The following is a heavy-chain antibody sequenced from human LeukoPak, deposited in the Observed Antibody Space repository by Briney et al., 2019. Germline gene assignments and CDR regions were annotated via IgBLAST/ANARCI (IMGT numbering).Heavy chain of an antibody. V-gene: IGHV6-1*01. CDR2: TYYRSGWYT. Sequence: SETLSLTCAISGDSVSSNSAAWGWIRQSPSRGLEWLGRTYYRSGWYTDYALSLKSRITISPDSSKNQVSLQLSSVTPEDTAVYYCSRELAWGAADYWGQGTLVTVSS. D-gene: IGHD7-27*01. J-gene: IGHJ4*02. CDR1: GDSVSSNSAA. CDR3: SRELAWGAADY.